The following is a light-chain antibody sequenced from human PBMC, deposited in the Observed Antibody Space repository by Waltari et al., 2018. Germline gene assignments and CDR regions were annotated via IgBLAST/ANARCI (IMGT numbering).Light chain of an antibody. CDR3: QSYDNSLSGYV. J-gene: IGLJ1*01. Sequence: QSVLTQPPSVSGAPGQRVTICCPGRTPNIGAGSAVHWYQQLLGTAPKLLICGNTNRPSGVPDRFSGSKSGTSPSLAITGLQVEDEADYYCQSYDNSLSGYVFGSGTKVTVL. CDR2: GNT. V-gene: IGLV1-40*01. CDR1: TPNIGAGSA.